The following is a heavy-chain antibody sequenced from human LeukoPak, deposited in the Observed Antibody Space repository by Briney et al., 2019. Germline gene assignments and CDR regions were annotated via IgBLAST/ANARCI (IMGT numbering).Heavy chain of an antibody. J-gene: IGHJ5*02. Sequence: SETLSLTCTVSGYSISSGYYWGWIRQPPGKGLEWIGSIYHSGSTYYNPSLKSRVTISVDTSKNQFSLKLSSVTAADTAVYYCARGASITMVRGVSWFDPWGQGTLVTVSS. CDR1: GYSISSGYY. V-gene: IGHV4-38-2*02. CDR2: IYHSGST. D-gene: IGHD3-10*01. CDR3: ARGASITMVRGVSWFDP.